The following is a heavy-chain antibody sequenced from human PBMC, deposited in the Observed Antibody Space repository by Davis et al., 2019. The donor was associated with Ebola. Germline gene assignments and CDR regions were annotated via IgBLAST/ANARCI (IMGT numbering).Heavy chain of an antibody. CDR3: ARLGGDYVWGSYRPSRGMDV. Sequence: MPSETLSLTCTVSGGSISSSTYYWGWIRQPPGKGLEWIGSLYYSGSTYNTPSLKSRFTISVDTSKNQFSLKLSSVTAADTAVYYCARLGGDYVWGSYRPSRGMDVWGQGTTVTVSS. CDR2: LYYSGST. D-gene: IGHD3-16*02. CDR1: GGSISSSTYY. V-gene: IGHV4-39*01. J-gene: IGHJ6*02.